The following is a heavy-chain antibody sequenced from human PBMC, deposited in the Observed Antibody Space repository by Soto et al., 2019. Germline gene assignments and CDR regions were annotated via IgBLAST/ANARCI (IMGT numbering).Heavy chain of an antibody. CDR1: GFSVIRNY. CDR2: IHSGGNT. V-gene: IGHV3-53*01. D-gene: IGHD3-10*01. J-gene: IGHJ4*02. Sequence: PGGSLRLSCAASGFSVIRNYMSWVRQAPGKGLEWVSIIHSGGNTYFADSVKGRFTISRDNFKNTLYLQMNSLRAEDTAMYFCARDFTSWGQGTLVTVSS. CDR3: ARDFTS.